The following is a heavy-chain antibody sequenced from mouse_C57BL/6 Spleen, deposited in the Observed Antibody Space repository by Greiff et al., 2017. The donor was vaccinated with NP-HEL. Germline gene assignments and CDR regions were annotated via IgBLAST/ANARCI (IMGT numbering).Heavy chain of an antibody. CDR1: GYTFTDYY. V-gene: IGHV1-26*01. Sequence: EVQLQQSGPELVKPGASVKISCKASGYTFTDYYMNWVTQSHGKSLEWIGDINPNNGGTSYNQKFKGKATLTVDKSSSTAYMELRSLTSEDSAVYYCARGYYGSSPRWYFDVWGTGTTVTVSS. D-gene: IGHD1-1*01. CDR3: ARGYYGSSPRWYFDV. J-gene: IGHJ1*03. CDR2: INPNNGGT.